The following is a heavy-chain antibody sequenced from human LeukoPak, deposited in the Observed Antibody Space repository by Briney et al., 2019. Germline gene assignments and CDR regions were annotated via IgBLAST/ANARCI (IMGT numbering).Heavy chain of an antibody. Sequence: PGGSLRLSCAASGFTFSSYAMSWVRQAPGKGLEWVSAISGSGGSTYYADSVKGRFTISRDNSKNTLYLQMNSLRAEDTAVYYCAKDVREGWLRFECRFDTWGQGTMVTVSS. CDR1: GFTFSSYA. CDR3: AKDVREGWLRFECRFDT. CDR2: ISGSGGST. V-gene: IGHV3-23*01. D-gene: IGHD5-12*01. J-gene: IGHJ3*02.